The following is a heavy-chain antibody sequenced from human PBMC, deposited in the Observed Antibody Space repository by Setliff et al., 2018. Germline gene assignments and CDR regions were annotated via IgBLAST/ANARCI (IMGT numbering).Heavy chain of an antibody. CDR2: ISSRSTYI. CDR1: GFNFSSYA. V-gene: IGHV3-21*01. J-gene: IGHJ6*02. D-gene: IGHD2-8*01. Sequence: GSLRLSCAASGFNFSSYAFNWVRQAPGKGLEWVSSISSRSTYIYYADSVRGRLTISRDNAKNSLYLQMNSLRAEDTAVYYCARDGVMYGMDVWGQGTTVTVSS. CDR3: ARDGVMYGMDV.